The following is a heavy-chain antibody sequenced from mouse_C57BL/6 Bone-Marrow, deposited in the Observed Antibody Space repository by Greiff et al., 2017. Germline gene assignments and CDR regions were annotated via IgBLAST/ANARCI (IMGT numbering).Heavy chain of an antibody. CDR3: ARSEGLLDY. V-gene: IGHV1-69*01. CDR2: IDPSDSYT. Sequence: QVQLKQPGAELVMPGASVKLSCKASGYTFTSYWMHWVKQRPGQGLEWIGEIDPSDSYTNYNPKFKGKSTLTVDKSSSTAYMQLSSLTSEDSAVYYCARSEGLLDYWGQGTTLTVSS. CDR1: GYTFTSYW. J-gene: IGHJ2*01. D-gene: IGHD2-4*01.